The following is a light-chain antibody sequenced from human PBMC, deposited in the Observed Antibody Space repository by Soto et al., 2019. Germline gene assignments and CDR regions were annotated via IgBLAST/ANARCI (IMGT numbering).Light chain of an antibody. CDR3: GTWDSSLSVVV. J-gene: IGLJ2*01. Sequence: QSALTQPPSVSAAPGQKVTISCSGSSSNIGNNYVSWYQQLPGAALKLLIDDNDKRPSGIPDRFSGSKSGTSATLGITGLQTGDEADYFCGTWDSSLSVVVFGGGTKLTVL. V-gene: IGLV1-51*01. CDR2: DND. CDR1: SSNIGNNY.